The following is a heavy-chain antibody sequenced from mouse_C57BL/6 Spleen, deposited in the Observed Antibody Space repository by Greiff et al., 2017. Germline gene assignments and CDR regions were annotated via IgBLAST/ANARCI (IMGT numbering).Heavy chain of an antibody. J-gene: IGHJ4*01. D-gene: IGHD2-4*01. CDR1: GFTFSSYT. V-gene: IGHV5-9*01. CDR3: ARHFYDYGYAMDY. Sequence: EVHLVESGGGLVKPGGSLKLSCAASGFTFSSYTMSWVRQTPEKRLEWVATISGGGGNTYYPDSVKGRFTISRDNAKNTLYLQMSSLRSEDTALYYCARHFYDYGYAMDYWGQGTSVTVSS. CDR2: ISGGGGNT.